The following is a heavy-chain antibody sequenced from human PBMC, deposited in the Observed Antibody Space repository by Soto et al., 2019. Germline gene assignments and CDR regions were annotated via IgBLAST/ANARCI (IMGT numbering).Heavy chain of an antibody. Sequence: SETLSLTCTVSGGSISSCCCYWGRLPPPPGKWLEWIGSIYYSGSTDYNPSLKSRVTISVDTSKIQFSLKLSSVTAADMAVYYCARHSGQLVRSFDPWGQGTLVTVSS. CDR2: IYYSGST. D-gene: IGHD6-6*01. CDR1: GGSISSCCCY. CDR3: ARHSGQLVRSFDP. J-gene: IGHJ5*02. V-gene: IGHV4-39*01.